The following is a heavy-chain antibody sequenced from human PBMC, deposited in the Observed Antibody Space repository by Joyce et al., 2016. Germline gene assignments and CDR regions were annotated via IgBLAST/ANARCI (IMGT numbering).Heavy chain of an antibody. J-gene: IGHJ4*02. CDR1: GGSFSGYY. Sequence: QVQLQQWGAGLLKPSETLSLTCAVYGGSFSGYYWSWIRQPRGKGLEWIGEINHSGSTNYNPSLKSRVTISVDTSKNQFSLKLSSVTAADTAVYYCAREYGSGRYAVDWGQGTLVTVSS. CDR2: INHSGST. V-gene: IGHV4-34*01. D-gene: IGHD3-10*01. CDR3: AREYGSGRYAVD.